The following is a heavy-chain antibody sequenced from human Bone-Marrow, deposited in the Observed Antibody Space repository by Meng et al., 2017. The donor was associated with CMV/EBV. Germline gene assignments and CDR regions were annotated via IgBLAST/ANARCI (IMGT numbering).Heavy chain of an antibody. CDR2: INANRGGT. Sequence: ASVKVSCKASRYTFTGYYIHWVRQAPGQGLEWMGWINANRGGTSYAQKFQGRVTMTRDTSISTAYMELSRLTSDDTAVYYCAPEVVDTHYFDYWGQGTLVTVSS. CDR3: APEVVDTHYFDY. D-gene: IGHD2-2*02. CDR1: RYTFTGYY. J-gene: IGHJ4*02. V-gene: IGHV1-2*02.